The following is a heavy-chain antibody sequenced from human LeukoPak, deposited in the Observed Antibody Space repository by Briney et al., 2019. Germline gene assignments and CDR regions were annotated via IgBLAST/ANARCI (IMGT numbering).Heavy chain of an antibody. V-gene: IGHV4-34*01. CDR3: ARWGYCSSTSCQNFDY. J-gene: IGHJ4*02. CDR2: INHSGST. Sequence: SETLSLTCAVYGGSFSGYYWSWIRQPPGKGLEWIGEINHSGSTNYNPSLKSRVTISVDTSKNQFSLELSSVTAADTAVYYCARWGYCSSTSCQNFDYWGQGTLVTVSS. D-gene: IGHD2-2*01. CDR1: GGSFSGYY.